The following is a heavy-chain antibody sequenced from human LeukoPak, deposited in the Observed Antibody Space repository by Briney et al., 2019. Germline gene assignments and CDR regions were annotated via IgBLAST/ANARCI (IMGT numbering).Heavy chain of an antibody. J-gene: IGHJ3*02. CDR1: GYSFTSYW. V-gene: IGHV5-51*01. Sequence: GESLKISCKGSGYSFTSYWIGWVRQMPGKGLEWMGIIYPGDSDTRYSPSFQGQVTISADKSINTAYLQWSSLKASDTAMYYRARLPRRLVPGDAFDIWGQGTMVTVSS. CDR2: IYPGDSDT. CDR3: ARLPRRLVPGDAFDI.